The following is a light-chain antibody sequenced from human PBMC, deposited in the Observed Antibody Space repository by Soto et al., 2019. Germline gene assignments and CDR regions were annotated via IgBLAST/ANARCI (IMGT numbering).Light chain of an antibody. CDR3: QQYETFSGT. V-gene: IGKV3-15*01. CDR1: QSISNN. J-gene: IGKJ1*01. Sequence: EIVMTQSPATLSVSPGERATLSCRASQSISNNLAWYQQKPGQSPRLLIYGASTRATSGPARFSGSGSGTEFTLTIASLQPDDFATYYCQQYETFSGTFGPGTKVEI. CDR2: GAS.